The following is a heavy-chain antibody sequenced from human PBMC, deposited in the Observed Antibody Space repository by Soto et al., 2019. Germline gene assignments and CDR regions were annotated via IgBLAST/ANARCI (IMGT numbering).Heavy chain of an antibody. D-gene: IGHD2-2*01. J-gene: IGHJ4*02. CDR2: IWSGGSNE. CDR1: GFTFSSYG. V-gene: IGHV3-33*01. Sequence: QVQLVESGGGVVQPGRSLRLSCAASGFTFSSYGMHWVRQAPGKGLEWVAVIWSGGSNENYAASVKGRFTISRDNSKNMLYLQMNSLRAEDTAVYYCARGPGTSYFDYWGQGSLVTVSS. CDR3: ARGPGTSYFDY.